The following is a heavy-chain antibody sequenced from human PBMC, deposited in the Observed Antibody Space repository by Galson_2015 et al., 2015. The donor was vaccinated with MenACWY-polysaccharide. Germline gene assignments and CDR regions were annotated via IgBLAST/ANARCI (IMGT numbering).Heavy chain of an antibody. D-gene: IGHD3-10*01. V-gene: IGHV3-23*01. Sequence: SLRLSCAASGFTFSSYAMSWVRQAPGKGLEWVSAISGSGASTYYADSVKGRFTISRDNSKNTLYLQMNSLRAEDTAVYYCAGLSGCYYYGMDVWGQGTTVTVSS. CDR2: ISGSGAST. CDR3: AGLSGCYYYGMDV. J-gene: IGHJ6*02. CDR1: GFTFSSYA.